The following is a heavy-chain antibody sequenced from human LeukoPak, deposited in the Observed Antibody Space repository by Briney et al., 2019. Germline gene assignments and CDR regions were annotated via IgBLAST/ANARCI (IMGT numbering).Heavy chain of an antibody. CDR1: GGSISSYY. CDR3: ARFALYGRGVNGYYFDY. CDR2: IYYSGST. J-gene: IGHJ4*02. D-gene: IGHD3-10*02. Sequence: PSETLSLTCTVSGGSISSYYWSWIRQPPGKGLEWIGYIYYSGSTNYNPSLKSRVTMSVDTSKNQFSLKLSSVTAADTAVYYCARFALYGRGVNGYYFDYWGQGTLVTVSS. V-gene: IGHV4-59*12.